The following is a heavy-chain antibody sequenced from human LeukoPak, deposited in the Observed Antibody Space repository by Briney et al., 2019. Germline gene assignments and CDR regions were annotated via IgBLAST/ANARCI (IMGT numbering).Heavy chain of an antibody. V-gene: IGHV3-23*01. J-gene: IGHJ6*02. CDR3: AKPREGSGSSGFYYGLDV. Sequence: GGSLRLSCAASGFTFSSYAMSWVRQAPGKGLEWVSAIAGGGYSTYYADSVKGRFTISRDNSKNTLYLQMNSLRAEDTAIYYCAKPREGSGSSGFYYGLDVRGQGTTVTVSS. CDR1: GFTFSSYA. CDR2: IAGGGYST. D-gene: IGHD6-19*01.